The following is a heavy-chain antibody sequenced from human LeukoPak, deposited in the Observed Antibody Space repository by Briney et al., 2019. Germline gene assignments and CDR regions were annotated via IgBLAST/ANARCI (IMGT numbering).Heavy chain of an antibody. CDR1: GFSVSTNY. Sequence: AGGSLRLSCAASGFSVSTNYMIWVRQAPGMGLECVSVISNHGTTYYADSVKGGFSISRDNSKNTVFLKMNSLRAEDTAVYYCARDNTISGHYEVGYWGQGTLVTVSS. V-gene: IGHV3-53*01. D-gene: IGHD3-3*01. J-gene: IGHJ4*02. CDR2: ISNHGTT. CDR3: ARDNTISGHYEVGY.